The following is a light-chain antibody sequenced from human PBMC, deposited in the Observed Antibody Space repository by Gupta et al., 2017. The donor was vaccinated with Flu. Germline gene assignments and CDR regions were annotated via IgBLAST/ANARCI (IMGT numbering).Light chain of an antibody. Sequence: QSVLTQSPSASGTPGQRVTSACSGSSSNIGSNSLNWHQQLPGTAPKLLIYTNNPRPSGVPDRFSGSKFGTSASLAISGLQSEDEADYYGAAWDDSLNGYVFGTGTKVTVL. CDR3: AAWDDSLNGYV. CDR2: TNN. J-gene: IGLJ1*01. CDR1: SSNIGSNS. V-gene: IGLV1-44*01.